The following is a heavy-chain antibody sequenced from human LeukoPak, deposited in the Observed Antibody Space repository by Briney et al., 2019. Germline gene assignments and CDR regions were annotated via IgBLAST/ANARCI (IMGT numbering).Heavy chain of an antibody. D-gene: IGHD3-10*01. V-gene: IGHV3-23*01. J-gene: IGHJ4*02. CDR2: ISGSGGST. Sequence: GGSLRLSCAASGFTFSSYWMSWVRQAPGKGLEWVSAISGSGGSTYYADPVKGRFTISRDNSKNTLYLQMNSLRAEDTAVYYCAKPMVRGAAFDYWGQGTLVTVSS. CDR3: AKPMVRGAAFDY. CDR1: GFTFSSYW.